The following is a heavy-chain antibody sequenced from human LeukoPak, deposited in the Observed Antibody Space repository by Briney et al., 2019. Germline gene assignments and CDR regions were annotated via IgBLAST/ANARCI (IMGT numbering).Heavy chain of an antibody. CDR2: IYYSGST. J-gene: IGHJ4*02. V-gene: IGHV4-39*01. CDR3: ARYEGDYFDY. CDR1: GGSISSSSYY. D-gene: IGHD3-16*01. Sequence: PSETLSLTCTVSGGSISSSSYYWGWIRQPPGKGLEWIGSIYYSGSTYYNPSPKSRVTISVDTSKNQFSLKLSSVTAADTAVYYCARYEGDYFDYWGQGTLVTVSS.